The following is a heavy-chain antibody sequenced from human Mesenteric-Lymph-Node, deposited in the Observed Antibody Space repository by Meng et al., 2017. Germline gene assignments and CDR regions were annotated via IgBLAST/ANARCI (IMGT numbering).Heavy chain of an antibody. D-gene: IGHD5-12*01. Sequence: QVLLAQSGPGLGKPSQTLSLTCAISGDSVSSNSAAWNWIRQSSSRGLEWLGRTYYRSKWYNDYAVSVKSRITINPDTSKNQFSLQLNSVTPEDTAVYYCARGGYSGYDWFDYWGQGTLITVSS. V-gene: IGHV6-1*01. CDR1: GDSVSSNSAA. J-gene: IGHJ4*02. CDR2: TYYRSKWYN. CDR3: ARGGYSGYDWFDY.